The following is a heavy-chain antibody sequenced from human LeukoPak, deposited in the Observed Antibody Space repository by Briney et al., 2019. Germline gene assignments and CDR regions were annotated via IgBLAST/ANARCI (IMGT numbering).Heavy chain of an antibody. Sequence: AGGSLRLSCAASGFTFSSYEMNWVRQAPGKGLEWVSYISSSGSTIYYADSVKGRFTISRDNSKNTLYLQMNNLSAEDTAVYYCARETSGSFPYWGQGTLVTVSS. J-gene: IGHJ4*02. CDR2: ISSSGSTI. CDR1: GFTFSSYE. CDR3: ARETSGSFPY. D-gene: IGHD2-15*01. V-gene: IGHV3-48*03.